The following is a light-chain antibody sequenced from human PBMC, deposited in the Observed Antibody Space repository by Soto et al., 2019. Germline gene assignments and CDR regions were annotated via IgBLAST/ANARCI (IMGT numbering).Light chain of an antibody. V-gene: IGKV3-20*01. CDR2: GAS. J-gene: IGKJ1*01. CDR3: QHYGHALWA. Sequence: LVTEFPGTLSLSPGERATLSCRASQSVTSDYLAWYQQKPGQSPRLLMSGASRRATGVPDRFSGSGSGTDFTLTISRLEPEDFAVYYCQHYGHALWAFGQGTKVDI. CDR1: QSVTSDY.